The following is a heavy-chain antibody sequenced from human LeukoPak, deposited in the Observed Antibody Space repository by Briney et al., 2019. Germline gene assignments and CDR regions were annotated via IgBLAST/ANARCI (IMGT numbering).Heavy chain of an antibody. CDR3: VYIWGNYRSFDY. Sequence: GGSLRLSCAASGNTFSRYWMSWVRQAPGKGLEWVANINQDGSEKYYVDSVKGRFTISRDNAKNSLHLQMNSLRDEDTAVYYCVYIWGNYRSFDYWGQGTMVTVSS. J-gene: IGHJ4*02. V-gene: IGHV3-7*01. CDR1: GNTFSRYW. CDR2: INQDGSEK. D-gene: IGHD3-16*02.